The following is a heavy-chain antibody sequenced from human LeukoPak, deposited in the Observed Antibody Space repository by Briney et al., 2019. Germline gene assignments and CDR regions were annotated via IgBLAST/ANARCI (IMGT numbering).Heavy chain of an antibody. CDR3: AREDRIAAADDY. Sequence: PGGSLRLSCAASGFTVSSNYMSWVRQAPGKGLEWVSVFYSGGSTYYADSVKGRFTISRDNAKNSLYLQMNSLRAEDTAVYYCAREDRIAAADDYWGQGTLVTVSS. D-gene: IGHD6-13*01. CDR1: GFTVSSNY. J-gene: IGHJ4*02. V-gene: IGHV3-53*01. CDR2: FYSGGST.